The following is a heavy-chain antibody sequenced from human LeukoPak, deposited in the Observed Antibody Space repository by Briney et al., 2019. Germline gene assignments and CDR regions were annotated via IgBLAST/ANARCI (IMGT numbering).Heavy chain of an antibody. V-gene: IGHV3-33*01. J-gene: IGHJ4*02. CDR3: SRGDGYNLHYFDY. D-gene: IGHD5-24*01. Sequence: GGSPRLSCAASGFTFSSYGMHWVRQAPGKGLEWEAVIWYDGSNKYYADSVKGRFTISRDNSKNTLYLQMNSLRAEDTAMYFCSRGDGYNLHYFDYWGQGTLVTVSS. CDR1: GFTFSSYG. CDR2: IWYDGSNK.